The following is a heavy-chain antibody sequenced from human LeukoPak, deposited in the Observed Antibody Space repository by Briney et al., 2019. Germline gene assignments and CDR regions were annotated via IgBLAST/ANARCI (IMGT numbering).Heavy chain of an antibody. J-gene: IGHJ2*01. CDR3: AKDGRLGHIVVVTAISHWYFDL. CDR1: GFTFSSYG. D-gene: IGHD2-21*02. CDR2: IRYDGSNK. Sequence: PGGSLRLSCAASGFTFSSYGMHWVRQAPGKGLEGVAFIRYDGSNKYYADSVKGRFTISRDNSKNTLYLQMNSLRAEDTAVYYCAKDGRLGHIVVVTAISHWYFDLWGRGTLVTVSS. V-gene: IGHV3-30*02.